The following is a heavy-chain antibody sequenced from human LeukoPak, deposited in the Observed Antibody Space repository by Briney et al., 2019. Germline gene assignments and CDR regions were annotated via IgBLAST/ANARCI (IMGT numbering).Heavy chain of an antibody. Sequence: PSETLSLTCTVSGDSISSDDFYWSWIRQPPGKGLEWMGYISYTGNTYYTPSLKSRVAISVDTSKNQFSLKLSSVTAADTAVYYCARLPIWSGYQDYYYMDVWGKGTTVTVSS. CDR2: ISYTGNT. D-gene: IGHD3-3*01. V-gene: IGHV4-30-4*08. J-gene: IGHJ6*03. CDR3: ARLPIWSGYQDYYYMDV. CDR1: GDSISSDDFY.